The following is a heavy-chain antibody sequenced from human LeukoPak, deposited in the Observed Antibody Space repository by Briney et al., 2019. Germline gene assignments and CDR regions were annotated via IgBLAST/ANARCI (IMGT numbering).Heavy chain of an antibody. Sequence: SETLSLTCTVSGASISSYHWSWIRQPPGKGLEWIGDIYYSGSIKYNPSLKSRVTMSVDTSKNQFSLKLSSVTAADTAIYYCARENPSGYYNRPIDYWGQGTLVTVSS. J-gene: IGHJ4*02. CDR2: IYYSGSI. D-gene: IGHD3-22*01. CDR3: ARENPSGYYNRPIDY. CDR1: GASISSYH. V-gene: IGHV4-59*01.